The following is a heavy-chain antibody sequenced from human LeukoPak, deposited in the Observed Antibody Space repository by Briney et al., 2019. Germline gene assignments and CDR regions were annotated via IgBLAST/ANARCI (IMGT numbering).Heavy chain of an antibody. CDR1: GFTFSGSA. CDR3: TRSGILYDSSGYQVDY. D-gene: IGHD3-22*01. J-gene: IGHJ4*02. Sequence: PGGSLRLSCAASGFTFSGSAMHWVSQASGKGLEWVGRIRSKANSYATAYAASVKGRFTISRDDTKNTAYLQMNSLKTEDTAVYYCTRSGILYDSSGYQVDYWGQGTLVTVSS. CDR2: IRSKANSYAT. V-gene: IGHV3-73*01.